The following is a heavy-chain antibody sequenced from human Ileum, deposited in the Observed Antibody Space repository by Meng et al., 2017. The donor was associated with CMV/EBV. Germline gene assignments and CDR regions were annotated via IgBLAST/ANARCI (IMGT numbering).Heavy chain of an antibody. D-gene: IGHD3-3*01. CDR1: GFTFSNYW. V-gene: IGHV3-7*01. CDR2: INQDGSDK. J-gene: IGHJ4*02. CDR3: ARDSEFWSGFDF. Sequence: GESLKISCAASGFTFSNYWISWVRQTPGKGPEWVANINQDGSDKHFADSVKGRFTISRDNTKNSIYLQMNTLRAEDSAIYYCARDSEFWSGFDFWGQGTLVTVSS.